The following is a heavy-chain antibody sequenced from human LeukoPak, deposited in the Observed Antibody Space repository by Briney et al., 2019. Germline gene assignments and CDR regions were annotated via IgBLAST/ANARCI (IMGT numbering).Heavy chain of an antibody. CDR2: FDPEDGET. J-gene: IGHJ4*02. CDR1: GYTLTELS. Sequence: ASVKVSCKVSGYTLTELSMHWVRQAPGKGLEWMGGFDPEDGETIYAQKFQGRVTMTEDTSTDTAYMELSSLRSEDTAVYYCATVTHDYSNYYFDYWGQGTLVTVSS. D-gene: IGHD4-11*01. V-gene: IGHV1-24*01. CDR3: ATVTHDYSNYYFDY.